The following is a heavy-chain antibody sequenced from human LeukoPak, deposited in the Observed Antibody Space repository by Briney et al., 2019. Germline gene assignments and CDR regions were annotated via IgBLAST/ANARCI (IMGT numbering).Heavy chain of an antibody. J-gene: IGHJ3*02. CDR1: GYTFTSYY. D-gene: IGHD4-17*01. Sequence: ASVKVSCKASGYTFTSYYMHWVRQAPGQGLEWMGIINPSGGSTSYAQKFQGRVTMTRDTSTSTVYMELSSLRSENTAVYSCARVPLLLTVTNKLNAFDIWGQGTMVTVSS. CDR3: ARVPLLLTVTNKLNAFDI. V-gene: IGHV1-46*01. CDR2: INPSGGST.